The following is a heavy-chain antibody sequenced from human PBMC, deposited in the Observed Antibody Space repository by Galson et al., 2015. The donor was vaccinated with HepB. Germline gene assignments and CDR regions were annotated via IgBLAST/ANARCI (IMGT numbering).Heavy chain of an antibody. CDR1: GGTFNSYS. Sequence: SVKVSCKASGGTFNSYSISWVRQAPGQGLEWMGGIIPLYRATNLAHKFHGRVTIIADESTSTAYMELTSLRSDDTALYYCALRSTVTTAFDHWGQGTLVTVSS. CDR3: ALRSTVTTAFDH. V-gene: IGHV1-69*13. J-gene: IGHJ4*02. CDR2: IIPLYRAT. D-gene: IGHD4-17*01.